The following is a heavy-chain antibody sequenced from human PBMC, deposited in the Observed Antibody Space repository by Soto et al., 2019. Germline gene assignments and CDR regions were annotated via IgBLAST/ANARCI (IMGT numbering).Heavy chain of an antibody. CDR3: ARWPYSSGWYVAWFDP. D-gene: IGHD6-19*01. CDR1: GGPFSSYA. CDR2: IIPIFGTA. Sequence: SVKVSCKASGGPFSSYAISWVRQAPGQGLEWMGGIIPIFGTANYAQKFQGRVTITADESTSTAYMELSSLRSEDTAVYYCARWPYSSGWYVAWFDPWGQGTLVTVSS. J-gene: IGHJ5*02. V-gene: IGHV1-69*13.